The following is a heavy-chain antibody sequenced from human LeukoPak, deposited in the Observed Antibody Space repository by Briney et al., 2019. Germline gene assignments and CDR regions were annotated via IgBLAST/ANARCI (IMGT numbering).Heavy chain of an antibody. CDR3: ARGGYDSSGYYYGY. CDR1: GFTFSSYS. D-gene: IGHD3-22*01. Sequence: PGGSLRLSCAASGFTFSSYSMNWVRQAPGKGLEWVSSISSSSYIYYADSVKGRFTISRDNAKNSLYLQMNSLRAEDTAVYYCARGGYDSSGYYYGYWGQGTLVTVSS. CDR2: ISSSSYI. V-gene: IGHV3-21*01. J-gene: IGHJ4*02.